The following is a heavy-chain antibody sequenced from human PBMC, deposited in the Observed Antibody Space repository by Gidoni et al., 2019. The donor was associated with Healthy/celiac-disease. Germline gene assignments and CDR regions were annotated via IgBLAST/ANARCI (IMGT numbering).Heavy chain of an antibody. Sequence: EVQLLESGGGLVQPGGSLSLSCAASGFTFSSYAMCWGRQGPGKGLEWVSPFSGSGGSTYYADSVKGRFTISRDNSKNTLYLQMNSLRAEDTAVYYCANQYYYDSSGYYGFDYWGQGTLVTVSS. D-gene: IGHD3-22*01. CDR1: GFTFSSYA. V-gene: IGHV3-23*01. J-gene: IGHJ4*02. CDR2: FSGSGGST. CDR3: ANQYYYDSSGYYGFDY.